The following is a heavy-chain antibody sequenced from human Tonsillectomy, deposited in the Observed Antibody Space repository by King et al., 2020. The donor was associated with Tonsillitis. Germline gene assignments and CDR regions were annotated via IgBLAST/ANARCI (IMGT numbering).Heavy chain of an antibody. CDR3: PKDLSGVGIVDPAMVYWDY. Sequence: VQLVESGGGVVQPGRSLRLSCAASGFSFSDYAMHWVRQAPGKGLEWVAAISYDGSNRYYADSVKGRFTISRDNSKNTPYLQMNSLRDEETAVYYCPKDLSGVGIVDPAMVYWDYWRQGTLVIVSS. J-gene: IGHJ4*02. V-gene: IGHV3-30*04. D-gene: IGHD5-18*01. CDR2: ISYDGSNR. CDR1: GFSFSDYA.